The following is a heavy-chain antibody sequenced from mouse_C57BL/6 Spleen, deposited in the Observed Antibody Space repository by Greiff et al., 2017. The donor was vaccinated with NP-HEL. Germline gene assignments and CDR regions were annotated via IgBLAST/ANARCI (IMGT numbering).Heavy chain of an antibody. CDR3: AAHYYGSSWGFAY. V-gene: IGHV2-2*01. J-gene: IGHJ3*01. CDR1: GFSLTSYG. Sequence: QVQLQESGPGLVQPSQSLSITCTVSGFSLTSYGVHWVRQSPGKGLEWLGVIWSGGSTDYNAAFISRLSISKDNSKSQVFFKMNSLQADDTAIYYCAAHYYGSSWGFAYWGQGTLVTVSA. D-gene: IGHD1-1*01. CDR2: IWSGGST.